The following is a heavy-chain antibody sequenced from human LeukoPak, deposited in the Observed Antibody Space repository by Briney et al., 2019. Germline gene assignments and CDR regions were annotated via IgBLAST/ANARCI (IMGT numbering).Heavy chain of an antibody. CDR1: RGSIINYY. D-gene: IGHD1-14*01. V-gene: IGHV4-4*07. Sequence: PSETLSLTCAVSRGSIINYYWTWVRQSAGKGLEWIGRIYDSGTTDYNPSLRSRVGMSVDTSKNQFPLTLMSVTAADTAVYYCAGRTGHNLLDHWGQEIQVTVSS. CDR3: AGRTGHNLLDH. CDR2: IYDSGTT. J-gene: IGHJ4*02.